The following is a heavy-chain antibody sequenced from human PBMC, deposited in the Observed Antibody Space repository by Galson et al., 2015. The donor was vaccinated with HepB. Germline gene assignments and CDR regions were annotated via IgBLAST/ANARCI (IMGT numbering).Heavy chain of an antibody. V-gene: IGHV1-69*13. J-gene: IGHJ3*02. CDR1: GSTFKNYA. CDR2: IIPMFGTA. Sequence: SVKVSCKASGSTFKNYAISWVRQAPGQGLEWMGGIIPMFGTANYAQKLQGRVTITADDFTNTAYMTMSSLRSEDTAVYYCARARAIRGVIIRTAFEIWGQGTMI. D-gene: IGHD3-10*01. CDR3: ARARAIRGVIIRTAFEI.